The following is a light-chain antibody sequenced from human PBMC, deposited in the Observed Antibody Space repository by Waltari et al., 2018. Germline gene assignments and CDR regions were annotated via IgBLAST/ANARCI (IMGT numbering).Light chain of an antibody. CDR3: AARDDRLNVWL. CDR2: NDN. CDR1: PSNIGKNP. V-gene: IGLV1-44*01. J-gene: IGLJ3*02. Sequence: QSVLTQPPSASGTPGQRVIISCSGSPSNIGKNPVNWYKQLPGSAPKVLIYNDNERPGGVSDRFSVSKSGPSASLTISRLQSDDEADYYCAARDDRLNVWLFGGGTRVTVL.